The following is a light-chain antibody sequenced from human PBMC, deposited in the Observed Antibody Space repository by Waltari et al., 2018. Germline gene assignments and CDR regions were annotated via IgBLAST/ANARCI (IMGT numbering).Light chain of an antibody. Sequence: DIQMTQSPSSLSASVGDRVTITCRASQGISNSLAWYQQKPGKVPKLLIYGSSTLQSGVPSRFSGSGSGTDFTLTISSLQPEDVATYYCQKYNSAPEITFGGGTKVEIK. CDR3: QKYNSAPEIT. V-gene: IGKV1-27*01. CDR2: GSS. CDR1: QGISNS. J-gene: IGKJ4*01.